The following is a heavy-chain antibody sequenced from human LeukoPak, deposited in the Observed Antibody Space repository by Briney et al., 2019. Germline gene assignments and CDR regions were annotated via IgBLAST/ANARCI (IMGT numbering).Heavy chain of an antibody. CDR2: ISSNGGST. V-gene: IGHV3-64*01. CDR3: ARGELVRAKFDY. Sequence: GGSLRLSCAASGFTFSSYAMSWVRQAPGKGLEWVSAISSNGGSTYYANSVKGRFTISRDNSKNTLYLQMGSLRAEDTAVYYCARGELVRAKFDYWGQGTLVTVSS. D-gene: IGHD1-26*01. CDR1: GFTFSSYA. J-gene: IGHJ4*02.